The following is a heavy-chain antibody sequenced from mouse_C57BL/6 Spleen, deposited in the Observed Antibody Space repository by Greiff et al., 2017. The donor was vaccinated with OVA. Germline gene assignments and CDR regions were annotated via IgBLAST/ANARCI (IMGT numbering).Heavy chain of an antibody. Sequence: QVQLQQPGAELVRPGASVKLSCKASGYTFTAYYINWVKQRPGQGLEWIARIYPGSGNTNYNEKFKGKATLTAEKSSSTAYMQLSSLTSEDSAVYFCARERLGYAMDYWGQGTSVTVSS. J-gene: IGHJ4*01. D-gene: IGHD4-1*01. CDR2: IYPGSGNT. V-gene: IGHV1-76*01. CDR3: ARERLGYAMDY. CDR1: GYTFTAYY.